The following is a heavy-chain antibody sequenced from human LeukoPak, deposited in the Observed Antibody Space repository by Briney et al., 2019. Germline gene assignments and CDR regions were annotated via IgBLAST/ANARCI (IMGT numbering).Heavy chain of an antibody. Sequence: ASVKVSCKASGYIVTSYYMHWVRQAPGQGLEWMGILNPSGGSSNYAQKFQGRVTLTRATSTSTVYMELNSLRSEDTAVYYCASVYKSGMDVWGQGTTVIVSS. CDR2: LNPSGGSS. V-gene: IGHV1-46*01. CDR1: GYIVTSYY. J-gene: IGHJ6*02. D-gene: IGHD5-24*01. CDR3: ASVYKSGMDV.